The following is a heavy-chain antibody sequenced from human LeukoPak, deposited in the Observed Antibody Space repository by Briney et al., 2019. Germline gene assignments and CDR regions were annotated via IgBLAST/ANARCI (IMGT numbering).Heavy chain of an antibody. D-gene: IGHD3-10*01. CDR3: ARGRNTMVSGVLRALVDY. J-gene: IGHJ4*02. V-gene: IGHV4-34*01. CDR2: INHSGST. Sequence: SETLSLTCAAYGGSFSGYYWSWIRQPPGKGLEWIGEINHSGSTNYNPSLKSRVTISVDTSKNQFSLKLSSVTAADTAVYYCARGRNTMVSGVLRALVDYWGQGTLVTVSS. CDR1: GGSFSGYY.